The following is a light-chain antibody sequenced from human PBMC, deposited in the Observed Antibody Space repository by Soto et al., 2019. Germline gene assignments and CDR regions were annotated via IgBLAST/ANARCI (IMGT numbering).Light chain of an antibody. CDR3: QQSYSSLGFT. CDR2: AAS. Sequence: DIPMTQSPSSLSASVGDRVTITCRASESISNNLNWYQHKPGKAPKVLIYAASSLQSGVPSRFSGSGSGTDFIHTITSLQAEDFATYYCQQSYSSLGFTFGPGTKVDL. J-gene: IGKJ3*01. V-gene: IGKV1-39*01. CDR1: ESISNN.